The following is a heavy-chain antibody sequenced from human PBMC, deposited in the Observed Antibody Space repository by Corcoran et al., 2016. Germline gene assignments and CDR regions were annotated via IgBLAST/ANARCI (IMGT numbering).Heavy chain of an antibody. J-gene: IGHJ5*02. Sequence: QVQLVQSGAEVKKPGASVKVSCKASGYTFTSYAMHWVRQAPGQRLEWMGWINAGNGNTKYSQKFQGRVTITRDTSASTAYMELSSLRSEDTAVDYCAGDRKGRGGWFDPWGQGTLVTVSS. V-gene: IGHV1-3*01. D-gene: IGHD3-10*01. CDR3: AGDRKGRGGWFDP. CDR2: INAGNGNT. CDR1: GYTFTSYA.